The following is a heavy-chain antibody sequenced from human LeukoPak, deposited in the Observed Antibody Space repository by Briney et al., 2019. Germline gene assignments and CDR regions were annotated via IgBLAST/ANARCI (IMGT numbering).Heavy chain of an antibody. D-gene: IGHD1-14*01. CDR2: ISGSGGST. J-gene: IGHJ4*02. Sequence: PGGSLRLSFAASGFTFSSYAISWVRQTPGKGLEWVSAISGSGGSTYYADSVKGRFTISRDNSKNTLYLQMNSLRAEDTAVYYCAKDLIRNDYWGQAGMLTVSS. V-gene: IGHV3-23*01. CDR1: GFTFSSYA. CDR3: AKDLIRNDY.